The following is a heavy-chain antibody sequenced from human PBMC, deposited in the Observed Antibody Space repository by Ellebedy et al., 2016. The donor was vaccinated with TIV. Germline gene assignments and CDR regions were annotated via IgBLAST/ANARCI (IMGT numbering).Heavy chain of an antibody. J-gene: IGHJ6*02. Sequence: GGSLRLSCAASGFTFSDHYMEWVRQAPGKGLEWVARSRDKANSYSTEYAASVEGRFTISRDESKNSLYLQMNSLKTEDTAVYYCARHPSVAGPGDVWGQGTTVTVSS. V-gene: IGHV3-72*01. CDR3: ARHPSVAGPGDV. CDR1: GFTFSDHY. CDR2: SRDKANSYST. D-gene: IGHD6-19*01.